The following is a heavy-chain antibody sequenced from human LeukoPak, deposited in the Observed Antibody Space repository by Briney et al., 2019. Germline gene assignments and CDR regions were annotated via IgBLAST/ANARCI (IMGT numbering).Heavy chain of an antibody. D-gene: IGHD6-6*01. Sequence: PGGSLILSCAASGFTFTNYAMSWVRQAPGKGLEWVSIISADATGTYYADSLRGRFAISRDNSKNTLYLQVNSLRAEDTAVYYCAKTPHRLSSEIDHWGQGTLVTVSS. CDR2: ISADATGT. J-gene: IGHJ4*02. CDR1: GFTFTNYA. CDR3: AKTPHRLSSEIDH. V-gene: IGHV3-23*01.